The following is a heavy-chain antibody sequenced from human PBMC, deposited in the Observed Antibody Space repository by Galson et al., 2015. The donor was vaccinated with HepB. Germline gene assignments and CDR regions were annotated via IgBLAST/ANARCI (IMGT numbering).Heavy chain of an antibody. CDR3: ARDFRKYSSGCPGWFDP. V-gene: IGHV1-18*04. CDR2: ISAYNGNT. J-gene: IGHJ5*02. D-gene: IGHD6-19*01. Sequence: SVKVSCKASGYTFTSYGISWVRQAPGQGLEWMGWISAYNGNTNYAQKLQGRVTMTTDTSTSTAYMELRSLRSDDTAVYYCARDFRKYSSGCPGWFDPWGQGTLVTVSS. CDR1: GYTFTSYG.